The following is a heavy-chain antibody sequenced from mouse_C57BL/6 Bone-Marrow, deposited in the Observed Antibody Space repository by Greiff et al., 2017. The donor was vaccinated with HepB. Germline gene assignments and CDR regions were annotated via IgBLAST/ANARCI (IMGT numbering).Heavy chain of an antibody. D-gene: IGHD1-1*01. J-gene: IGHJ3*01. V-gene: IGHV5-6*01. CDR2: ISSGGSYT. Sequence: EVKLQESGGDLVKPGGSLKLSCAASGFTFSSYGMSWVRQTPDKRLEWVATISSGGSYTYYPDSVKGRFTISRDNAKNTLYLQMSSLKSEDTAMYYCARIDYYGSSWFAYWGQGTLVTVSA. CDR3: ARIDYYGSSWFAY. CDR1: GFTFSSYG.